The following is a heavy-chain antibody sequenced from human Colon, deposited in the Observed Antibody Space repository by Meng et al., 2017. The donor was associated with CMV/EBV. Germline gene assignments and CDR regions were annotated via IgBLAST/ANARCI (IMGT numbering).Heavy chain of an antibody. CDR2: IKQDGSER. Sequence: GESLKISCAASGFTFSYYWMSWVRQAPGKGLEWVANIKQDGSERYYVDSVKGRFTVSRDNAKNSLYLQLSSLRAEDTAVYYCAKDLPRLLLSLGYGSDVWGQGTAVTVSS. CDR1: GFTFSYYW. J-gene: IGHJ6*02. CDR3: AKDLPRLLLSLGYGSDV. V-gene: IGHV3-7*01. D-gene: IGHD3-10*01.